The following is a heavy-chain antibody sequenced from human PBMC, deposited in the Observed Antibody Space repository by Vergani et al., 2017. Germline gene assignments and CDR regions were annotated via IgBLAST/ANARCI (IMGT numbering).Heavy chain of an antibody. CDR1: GESFSSFY. Sequence: QVQLQQWGAGVVKPSGTLSLTCAVFGESFSSFYWSWIRQPPGKGLEWIGEINNDGHTNYNPSLESRVTVSRDTAKNQFSLNLMSVTAADTAMYYCARDGVTIFADAFDIWGQGTMVTVSS. D-gene: IGHD3-3*01. J-gene: IGHJ3*02. CDR3: ARDGVTIFADAFDI. CDR2: INNDGHT. V-gene: IGHV4-34*02.